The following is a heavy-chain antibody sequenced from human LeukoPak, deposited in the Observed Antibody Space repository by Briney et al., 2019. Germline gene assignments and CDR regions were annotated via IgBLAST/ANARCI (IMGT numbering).Heavy chain of an antibody. CDR2: IIPILGIA. CDR3: ARSEDIVVVVAADDAFDI. D-gene: IGHD2-15*01. Sequence: SVKVSCKASGGTFSSYAISWARQAPGQGLEWMGRIIPILGIANYAQKFQGRVTITADKSTSTAYMELSSLRSEDTAVYYCARSEDIVVVVAADDAFDIWGQGTMVTVSS. V-gene: IGHV1-69*04. CDR1: GGTFSSYA. J-gene: IGHJ3*02.